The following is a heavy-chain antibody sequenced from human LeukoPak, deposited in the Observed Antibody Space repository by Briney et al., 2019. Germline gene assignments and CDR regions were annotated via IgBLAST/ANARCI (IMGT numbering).Heavy chain of an antibody. CDR3: AKTFYGSPLRGFGMDV. J-gene: IGHJ6*02. CDR1: GFTFSDYY. CDR2: ISSSSSYT. D-gene: IGHD4-23*01. Sequence: PGGSLRLSCAASGFTFSDYYMSWIRQAPGKGLEWVSYISSSSSYTNYADSVKGRFTISRDNSKNTLYLQMNSLRAEDTAVYYCAKTFYGSPLRGFGMDVWGQGTTVTVSS. V-gene: IGHV3-11*03.